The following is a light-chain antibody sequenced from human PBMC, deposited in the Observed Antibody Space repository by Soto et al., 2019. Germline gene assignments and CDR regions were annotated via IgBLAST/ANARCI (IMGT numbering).Light chain of an antibody. Sequence: EIVLTQSPATLSLSPGESATLSCRASQSVRRCLVWFQHKPGQAPRLVIHDASYSAADIPARFSGSGSETDVTLTIRSRQPGDFAPYYCQQCNTWALTFGGAAQLEIK. CDR3: QQCNTWALT. J-gene: IGKJ4*01. CDR1: QSVRRC. CDR2: DAS. V-gene: IGKV3-11*01.